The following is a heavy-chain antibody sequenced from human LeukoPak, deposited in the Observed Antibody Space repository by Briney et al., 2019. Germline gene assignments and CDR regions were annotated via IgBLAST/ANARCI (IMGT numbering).Heavy chain of an antibody. J-gene: IGHJ4*02. CDR1: GGSISSGGYY. CDR3: ARDGTWRLDY. CDR2: IYYSGST. D-gene: IGHD2-15*01. V-gene: IGHV4-31*03. Sequence: SQTLSLTCTVSGGSISSGGYYWSWISQHPGKGLEWIGYIYYSGSTYYNPSLKSRVTISVDTSKNQFSLQLNSVTPDDTAVYYCARDGTWRLDYWGQGILVTVSS.